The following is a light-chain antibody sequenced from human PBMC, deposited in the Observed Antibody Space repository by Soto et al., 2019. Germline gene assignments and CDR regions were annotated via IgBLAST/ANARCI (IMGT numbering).Light chain of an antibody. CDR2: QVS. J-gene: IGKJ2*01. CDR1: QSLAYIDGNTY. CDR3: MQGTHWRPYT. V-gene: IGKV2-30*01. Sequence: DVVMTQSPLSLPVTLGQPASISCRSSQSLAYIDGNTYLNWFHQRPGQSPRRLIYQVSNRDSGVPDRFSGSGSGTDFTLKISRVEADDVGVYYCMQGTHWRPYTFGQGTKLEIK.